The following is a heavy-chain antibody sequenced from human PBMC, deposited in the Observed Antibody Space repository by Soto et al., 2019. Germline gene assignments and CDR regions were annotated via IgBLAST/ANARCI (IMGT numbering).Heavy chain of an antibody. D-gene: IGHD5-18*01. CDR2: LYYSGST. Sequence: PSETLSLTCTVSGGSVSSSNYYWGWIRRPPGKGLEWIGSLYYSGSTYYNSSLKSRVTISVDTSTNQFSLKLTSLTAADTAVYYCARIRGYSYGLFDNWGQGALVTVSS. CDR1: GGSVSSSNYY. V-gene: IGHV4-39*01. J-gene: IGHJ4*02. CDR3: ARIRGYSYGLFDN.